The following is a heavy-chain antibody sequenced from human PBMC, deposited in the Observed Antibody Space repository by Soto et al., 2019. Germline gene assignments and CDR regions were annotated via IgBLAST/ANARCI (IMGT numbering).Heavy chain of an antibody. Sequence: SETLSLTCTVSGGSISSYYWSWIRQPPGKGLEWIGYIYYSGSTNYNPSLKSRVTISVDTSKNQFSLKLSSVTAADTAVYYCARGGYDFWSGPPTYYFDYWGQGTLVTVPQ. D-gene: IGHD3-3*01. CDR2: IYYSGST. CDR3: ARGGYDFWSGPPTYYFDY. J-gene: IGHJ4*02. V-gene: IGHV4-59*01. CDR1: GGSISSYY.